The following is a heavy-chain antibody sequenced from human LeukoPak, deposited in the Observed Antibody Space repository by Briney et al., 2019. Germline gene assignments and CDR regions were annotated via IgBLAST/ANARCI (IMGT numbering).Heavy chain of an antibody. Sequence: GGSLRLSCAASGFTFSRYWMHWVRQAPGKGLVWVSRINSDGSSTSYADSVKGRFTISRDNAKNTLYLQTHGLRAEDTAVYYCTRGPDVFDYWGQGTLVTVSS. J-gene: IGHJ4*02. CDR1: GFTFSRYW. D-gene: IGHD5-24*01. CDR3: TRGPDVFDY. CDR2: INSDGSST. V-gene: IGHV3-74*01.